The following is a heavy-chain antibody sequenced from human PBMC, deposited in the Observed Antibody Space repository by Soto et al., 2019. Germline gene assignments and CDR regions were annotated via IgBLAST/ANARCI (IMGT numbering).Heavy chain of an antibody. J-gene: IGHJ6*02. Sequence: GGSLRLSCAASGFTFSSYAMHWVRQAPGKGLEWVAVISYDGSNKYYADSVKGRFTISRDNSKNTLYLQMNSLRAEDTAVYYCARDGPGSYYGSGSYSNSLYYYYYYGMDVWGQGTTVTVSS. CDR3: ARDGPGSYYGSGSYSNSLYYYYYYGMDV. CDR2: ISYDGSNK. CDR1: GFTFSSYA. V-gene: IGHV3-30-3*01. D-gene: IGHD3-10*01.